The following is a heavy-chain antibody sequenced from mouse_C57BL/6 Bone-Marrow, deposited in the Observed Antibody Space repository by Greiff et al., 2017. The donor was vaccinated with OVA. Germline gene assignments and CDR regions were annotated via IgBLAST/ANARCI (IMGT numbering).Heavy chain of an antibody. CDR1: GYTFTSYW. Sequence: QVQLQQPGAELVMPGASVKLSCKASGYTFTSYWMHWVKQRPGQGLEWIGEIDPSDSYTNYNQKFKGKSTLTVDKSSSTAYMKLSSLTSEDSAVYYCARGGAYWGQGTLVTVSA. CDR2: IDPSDSYT. J-gene: IGHJ3*01. V-gene: IGHV1-69*01. CDR3: ARGGAY.